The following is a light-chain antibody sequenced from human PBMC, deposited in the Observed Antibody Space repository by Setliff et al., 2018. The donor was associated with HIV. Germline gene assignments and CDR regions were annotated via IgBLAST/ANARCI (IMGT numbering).Light chain of an antibody. CDR1: SSDVGGYNY. V-gene: IGLV2-14*01. J-gene: IGLJ2*01. Sequence: QSALTQPASVSGSPGQSITISCTGTSSDVGGYNYVSWYQQHPGKAPKLMIYDVSKRPSGVSNRFSGSKSGNTASLTISGLQAEDETDYYCSSYTSISIVVFGGGTQLTVL. CDR3: SSYTSISIVV. CDR2: DVS.